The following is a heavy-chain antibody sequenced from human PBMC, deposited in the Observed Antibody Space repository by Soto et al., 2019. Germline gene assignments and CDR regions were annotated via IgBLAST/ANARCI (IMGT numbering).Heavy chain of an antibody. D-gene: IGHD5-12*01. CDR1: GYSFTSYG. CDR3: ARVVLEWLPTSGFDH. Sequence: ASVKVSCKASGYSFTSYGITWVRQAPGQGPEWLGWITAENGNTNYAQKFQGRSTMTTDTSTNTAFMELRGLRSDDTAVYYCARVVLEWLPTSGFDHWGQGTLVTVSS. CDR2: ITAENGNT. V-gene: IGHV1-18*04. J-gene: IGHJ4*02.